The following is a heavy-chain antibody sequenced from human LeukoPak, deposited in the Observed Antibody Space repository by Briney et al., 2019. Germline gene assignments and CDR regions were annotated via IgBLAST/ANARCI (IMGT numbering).Heavy chain of an antibody. Sequence: GWSLPLSCAASRFTFSSYEMNWLRQAPAKGLEGVSYISSSGSTIYYPDSVKGRFTISSDNAQNSLYLQTNSLRAEDTAVYYCARDGGSYIYYFDYWGQGTLVTVSS. CDR1: RFTFSSYE. V-gene: IGHV3-48*03. CDR3: ARDGGSYIYYFDY. CDR2: ISSSGSTI. D-gene: IGHD1-26*01. J-gene: IGHJ4*02.